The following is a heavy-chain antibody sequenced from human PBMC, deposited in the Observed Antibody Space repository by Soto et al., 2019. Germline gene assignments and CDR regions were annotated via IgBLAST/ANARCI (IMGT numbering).Heavy chain of an antibody. J-gene: IGHJ4*02. CDR1: GFIFSSYA. CDR3: AKEAVTGYYDSSGYYYFDY. Sequence: EVQLLESGGGLAQPGGSLRLSCAASGFIFSSYAINWVRQAPGKGLEWVSGISGSGSNTYYEDSVKGRFSISRDRSKNTVYLQMNSLRAEDTAVYYCAKEAVTGYYDSSGYYYFDYWGQGTLVTVSS. D-gene: IGHD3-22*01. CDR2: ISGSGSNT. V-gene: IGHV3-23*01.